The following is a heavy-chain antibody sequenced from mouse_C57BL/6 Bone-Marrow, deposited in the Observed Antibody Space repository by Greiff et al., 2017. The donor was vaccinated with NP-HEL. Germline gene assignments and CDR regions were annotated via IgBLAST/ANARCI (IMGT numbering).Heavy chain of an antibody. CDR3: ASPYDYDVAWFAY. J-gene: IGHJ3*01. V-gene: IGHV5-6*01. Sequence: VQLQQSGGDLVKPGGSLKLSCAASGFTFSSYGMSWVRQTPDKRLEWVATISSGGSYTYYPDSVKGRFTISRDNAKNTLYLQMSRLKSEDTAMYYCASPYDYDVAWFAYWGQGTLVTVSA. CDR2: ISSGGSYT. D-gene: IGHD2-4*01. CDR1: GFTFSSYG.